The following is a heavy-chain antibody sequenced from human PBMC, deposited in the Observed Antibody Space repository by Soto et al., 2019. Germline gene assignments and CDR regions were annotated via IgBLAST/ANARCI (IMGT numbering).Heavy chain of an antibody. CDR1: GFTFSSYG. CDR2: IWYDGSNK. D-gene: IGHD1-26*01. CDR3: AREDVGSVGAEEEGIDY. V-gene: IGHV3-33*01. J-gene: IGHJ4*02. Sequence: QVQLVESGGGVVQPGRSLRLSCAASGFTFSSYGMHWVRQAPGKGLEWVAVIWYDGSNKYYADSVKGRFTISRDNSKNTLYLQMNSLRAEDTAVYYCAREDVGSVGAEEEGIDYWAREPWSPSPQ.